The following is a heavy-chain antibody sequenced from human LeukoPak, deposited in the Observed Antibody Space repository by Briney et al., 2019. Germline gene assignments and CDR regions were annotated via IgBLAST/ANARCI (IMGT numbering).Heavy chain of an antibody. CDR1: GFTFSVAG. J-gene: IGHJ4*02. Sequence: GGSLRLSCAASGFTFSVAGMHWGRQAPRKRLEWVAAIIGNGGSTYYTDSVQGRFTISRDNSKNTLYLQMNSLRAEDTAVYYCAKRTCSGSTCYPLDSWGQGTLVTVSA. D-gene: IGHD2-15*01. CDR3: AKRTCSGSTCYPLDS. V-gene: IGHV3-23*01. CDR2: IIGNGGST.